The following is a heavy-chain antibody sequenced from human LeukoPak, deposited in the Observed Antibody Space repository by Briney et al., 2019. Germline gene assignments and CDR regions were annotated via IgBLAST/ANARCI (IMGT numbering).Heavy chain of an antibody. CDR3: ARRWQNYYDGSGYYYLS. J-gene: IGHJ5*02. V-gene: IGHV4-39*01. CDR2: IYYSGST. CDR1: GGSISSSSYY. D-gene: IGHD3-22*01. Sequence: SETLSLTCTVSGGSISSSSYYWGWIRQPPGKGMEWIGSIYYSGSTYYNPSLKSRVTISVDTSKNQFSLKLSSVAAADTAVYYCARRWQNYYDGSGYYYLSWGQGTLVTVSS.